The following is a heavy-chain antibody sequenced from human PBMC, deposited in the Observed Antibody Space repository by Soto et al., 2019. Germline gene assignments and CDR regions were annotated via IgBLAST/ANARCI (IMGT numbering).Heavy chain of an antibody. CDR2: INPSGGST. Sequence: ASVKVSCKASGYTFTSYYMHWVRRAPGQGLEWMGIINPSGGSTSYAQKFQGRVTMTRDTSTSTVYMELSSLRSEDTAVYYCATGFFLVTTTEAPYYGMDVWGQGTTVTVS. V-gene: IGHV1-46*01. D-gene: IGHD5-12*01. J-gene: IGHJ6*02. CDR1: GYTFTSYY. CDR3: ATGFFLVTTTEAPYYGMDV.